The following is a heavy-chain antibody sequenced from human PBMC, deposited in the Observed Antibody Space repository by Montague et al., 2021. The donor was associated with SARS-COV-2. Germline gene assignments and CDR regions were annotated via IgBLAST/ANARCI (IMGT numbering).Heavy chain of an antibody. D-gene: IGHD3-22*01. J-gene: IGHJ3*01. CDR3: ARLKRYFDSSGSPSAFDF. Sequence: SETLSLTCTVSGGSITNNIYYWAWIRPPQGKGLEWIGSIYDTGNTYYNPSLKIPVTISVVTSKNHFTMKLSSVTAAETSVYYCARLKRYFDSSGSPSAFDFWGQGTKVTVSS. CDR1: GGSITNNIYY. V-gene: IGHV4-39*02. CDR2: IYDTGNT.